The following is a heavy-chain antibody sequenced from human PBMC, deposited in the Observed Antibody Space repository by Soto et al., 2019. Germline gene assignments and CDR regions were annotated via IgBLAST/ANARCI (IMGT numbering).Heavy chain of an antibody. CDR2: ISSTGDLI. V-gene: IGHV3-48*02. D-gene: IGHD2-21*01. CDR3: ATWAIAVGGEGV. Sequence: GGSLRLSCTASGFTVSYYSVNWVRQAPGKGLEWISYISSTGDLILYADSVKGRFTIARDIAKNSLYLQMDSLRDDDSAVYYCATWAIAVGGEGVWGQGTLVTVSS. J-gene: IGHJ4*02. CDR1: GFTVSYYS.